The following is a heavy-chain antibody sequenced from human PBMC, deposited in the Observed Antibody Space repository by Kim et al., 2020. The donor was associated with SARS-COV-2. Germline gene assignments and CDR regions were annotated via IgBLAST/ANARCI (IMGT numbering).Heavy chain of an antibody. J-gene: IGHJ4*02. CDR2: IIPIFGTA. D-gene: IGHD1-26*01. V-gene: IGHV1-69*13. Sequence: SVKVSCKASGGTFSSYAISWVRQAPGQGLEWMGGIIPIFGTANYAQKFQGRVTITADESTSTAYMELSSLRSEDTAVYYCARGGHSGSTGYYFDYWGQGTLVTVSS. CDR3: ARGGHSGSTGYYFDY. CDR1: GGTFSSYA.